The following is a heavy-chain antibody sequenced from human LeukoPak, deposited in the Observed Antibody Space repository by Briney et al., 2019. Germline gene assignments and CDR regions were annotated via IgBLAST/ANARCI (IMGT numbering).Heavy chain of an antibody. V-gene: IGHV4-59*01. J-gene: IGHJ5*02. CDR3: ARVRWGSGSYYNILPNWFDP. CDR2: IYYSGST. Sequence: SETLSLTCSVSGGSISNYFWSWIRQPPGKGLDWIGYIYYSGSTNYNPSLKSRVTISVDTSKNQFSLKLSSVTAADTAVYYCARVRWGSGSYYNILPNWFDPWGQGTLVTVSS. D-gene: IGHD3-10*01. CDR1: GGSISNYF.